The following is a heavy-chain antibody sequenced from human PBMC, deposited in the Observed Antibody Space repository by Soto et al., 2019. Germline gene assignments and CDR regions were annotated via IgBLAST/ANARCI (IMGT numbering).Heavy chain of an antibody. D-gene: IGHD3-22*01. V-gene: IGHV1-18*01. CDR1: GYTFTSYG. Sequence: PVKVSCKASGYTFTSYGISRVRHAPGQGLEWMGWISAYNGNTNYAQKLQGRVTMTTDTSTSTAYMELRSLRSDDTAVYYCARDHDYYDSSGYYPTDYWGQVTLVTVSS. CDR2: ISAYNGNT. J-gene: IGHJ4*02. CDR3: ARDHDYYDSSGYYPTDY.